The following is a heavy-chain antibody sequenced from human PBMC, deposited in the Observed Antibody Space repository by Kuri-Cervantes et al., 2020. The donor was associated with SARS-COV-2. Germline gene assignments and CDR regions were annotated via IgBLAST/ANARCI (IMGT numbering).Heavy chain of an antibody. D-gene: IGHD2-21*01. CDR2: IYHSGST. J-gene: IGHJ3*02. Sequence: ESLKISCAVSGYSISSGYYWGWIRQPPGKGLEWIGSIYHSGSTYYNPSLKSRVTISVDTSKNQFSLKLSSVTAADTAVYYCARLHISAFDIWGQGTMVTVSS. V-gene: IGHV4-38-2*01. CDR3: ARLHISAFDI. CDR1: GYSISSGYY.